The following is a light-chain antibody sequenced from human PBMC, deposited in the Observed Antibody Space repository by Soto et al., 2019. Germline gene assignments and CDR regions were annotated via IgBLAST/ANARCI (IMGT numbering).Light chain of an antibody. CDR3: QPYGTSPRT. V-gene: IGKV3-20*01. CDR2: AAS. Sequence: EIVLTQSPGTLSLSPGEGATLSCRASQTISNNYLAWYQHKPGQAPRLLIYAASTRATGIPDRFSGSGSGADFPFPVHRPGPGDFAIYLCQPYGTSPRTFGQGTKVEI. CDR1: QTISNNY. J-gene: IGKJ1*01.